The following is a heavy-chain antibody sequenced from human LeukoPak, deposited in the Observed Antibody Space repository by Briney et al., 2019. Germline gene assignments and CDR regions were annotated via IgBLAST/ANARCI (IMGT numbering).Heavy chain of an antibody. CDR1: GYTFTGYY. Sequence: ASVKVSCKASGYTFTGYYMHWVRQAPGQGLEGMGWINPNSGGTNYAQKFQGRVTMTRDTSISTAYMELSRLRSDDTAVYYCARGSDYATRNIDYWGQGTLVTVSS. CDR2: INPNSGGT. CDR3: ARGSDYATRNIDY. J-gene: IGHJ4*02. D-gene: IGHD4-17*01. V-gene: IGHV1-2*02.